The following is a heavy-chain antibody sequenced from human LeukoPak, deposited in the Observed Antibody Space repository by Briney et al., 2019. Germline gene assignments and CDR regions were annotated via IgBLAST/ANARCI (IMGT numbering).Heavy chain of an antibody. D-gene: IGHD6-19*01. J-gene: IGHJ5*02. V-gene: IGHV3-23*01. CDR3: ARDPSSGWYLKGWFDP. Sequence: GGTLRLSCAASEFTFSTYGMSWVREAPGKGLEWVSAISDGGSSTYYADSVKGRFTISRDNSKNTLYLQMNSLRAEDTAVYYCARDPSSGWYLKGWFDPWGQGTLVTVSS. CDR2: ISDGGSST. CDR1: EFTFSTYG.